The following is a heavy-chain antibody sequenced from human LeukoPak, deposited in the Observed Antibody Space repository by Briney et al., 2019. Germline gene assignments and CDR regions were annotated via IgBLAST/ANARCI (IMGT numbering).Heavy chain of an antibody. Sequence: SETLSLTCAVYGGSFSGYYWSWLRQPPGKGLEWIGEVNHSGSTNYNPSLKSRVTISVDTSKNQFSLKLSSVTAADTAVYYCARANYDFWSGYYRNTYYYKDIWGKETTVTVSS. D-gene: IGHD3-3*01. J-gene: IGHJ6*03. CDR2: VNHSGST. CDR1: GGSFSGYY. V-gene: IGHV4-34*01. CDR3: ARANYDFWSGYYRNTYYYKDI.